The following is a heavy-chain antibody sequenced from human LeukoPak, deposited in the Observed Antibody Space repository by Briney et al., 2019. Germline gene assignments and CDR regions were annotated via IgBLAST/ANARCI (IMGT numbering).Heavy chain of an antibody. CDR3: ARLIPPFGPGSPHPHQFDS. J-gene: IGHJ4*02. CDR1: NGSISSSNW. Sequence: SGTLSLTCTVSNGSISSSNWWSWVRQPPGKGLEWIGEIYHSGSTNYNPSLKSRVTMSVDNSENQFSLKLSSVTAADTAVYYCARLIPPFGPGSPHPHQFDSWGQGTLVIVPS. CDR2: IYHSGST. D-gene: IGHD3-10*01. V-gene: IGHV4-4*02.